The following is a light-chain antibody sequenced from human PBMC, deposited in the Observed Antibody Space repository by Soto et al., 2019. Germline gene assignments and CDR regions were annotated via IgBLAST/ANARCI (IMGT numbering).Light chain of an antibody. CDR3: ASYAGDSVV. CDR1: SSDVGGYNY. Sequence: QSVLTQPPSASGSPGQSVAISCTGTSSDVGGYNYVSWYQQHSGKAPKLIIYEVTRRPSGVPDRFSGSKSGSTASLSVSGLQAEDEADYYCASYAGDSVVFGGGTKVTVL. J-gene: IGLJ2*01. V-gene: IGLV2-8*01. CDR2: EVT.